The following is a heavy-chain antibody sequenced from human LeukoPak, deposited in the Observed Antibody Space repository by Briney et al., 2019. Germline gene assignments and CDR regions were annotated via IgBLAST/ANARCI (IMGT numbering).Heavy chain of an antibody. J-gene: IGHJ4*02. CDR1: GYTFTGYY. V-gene: IGHV1-2*06. D-gene: IGHD6-19*01. CDR2: INPNSGGT. CDR3: ARTTNGWYSPFDH. Sequence: ASVKVSCKASGYTFTGYYMHWVRQAPGRGLEWMGRINPNSGGTNYAQKFQGRVTMTRDTSISTAYMELSRLRSDDTAVYYCARTTNGWYSPFDHWGQGTLVTVSS.